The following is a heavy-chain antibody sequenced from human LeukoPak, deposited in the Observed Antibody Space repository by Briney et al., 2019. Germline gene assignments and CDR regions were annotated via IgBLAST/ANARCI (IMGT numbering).Heavy chain of an antibody. CDR1: GYTFTGYY. CDR2: INPNSGGT. D-gene: IGHD3-10*01. CDR3: ARTQGSPGYYGMDV. Sequence: GASVTVSCKASGYTFTGYYMHGVRPAPGQGLAWMGWINPNSGGTNYAQKFQGRVTMTMDTSISTAYMELSRLRADDTAVYYCARTQGSPGYYGMDVWGQGATVTVSS. J-gene: IGHJ6*02. V-gene: IGHV1-2*02.